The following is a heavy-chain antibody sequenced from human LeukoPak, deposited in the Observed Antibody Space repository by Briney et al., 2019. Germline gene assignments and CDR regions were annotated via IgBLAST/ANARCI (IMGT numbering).Heavy chain of an antibody. CDR1: GGTFSSYA. CDR2: IVPILGIA. J-gene: IGHJ3*02. Sequence: ASVKVSCKASGGTFSSYAIIWVRQAPGQGLEWMGRIVPILGIANYAQKFQGRVTITADKSTSTAYMELSSLRSEDTAVYYCARSSIAALHDAFDIWGQGTMVTVSS. D-gene: IGHD6-6*01. V-gene: IGHV1-69*04. CDR3: ARSSIAALHDAFDI.